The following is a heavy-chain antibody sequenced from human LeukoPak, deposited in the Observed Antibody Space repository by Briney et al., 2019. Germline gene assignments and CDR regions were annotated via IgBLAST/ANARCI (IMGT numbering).Heavy chain of an antibody. CDR3: VKGYSSSEA. J-gene: IGHJ4*02. D-gene: IGHD6-6*01. CDR2: TSSNGGST. V-gene: IGHV3-64D*09. Sequence: PGGSLRLSCSASGFTFSSYAMHWVRQAPGKGLEYVSTTSSNGGSTYYADSVKGRFTISRDNSKNTLYLQMSSLRAEDTAMCYGVKGYSSSEAWGQGTLVTVSS. CDR1: GFTFSSYA.